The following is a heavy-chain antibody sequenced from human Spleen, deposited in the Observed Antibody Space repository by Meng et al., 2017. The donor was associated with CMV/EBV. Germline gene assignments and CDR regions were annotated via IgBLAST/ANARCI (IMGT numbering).Heavy chain of an antibody. CDR1: GFTVSDYY. V-gene: IGHV3-11*01. CDR3: ARVKIVAYQYHGMDV. J-gene: IGHJ6*02. D-gene: IGHD2/OR15-2a*01. Sequence: GESLKISCAASGFTVSDYYMSWIRQAPGKGLEWVSYISSSGSTIYYADSVKGRFAISRDNSKNTVFLQMNSLRIEETAVYYCARVKIVAYQYHGMDVWGQGTTVTVSS. CDR2: ISSSGSTI.